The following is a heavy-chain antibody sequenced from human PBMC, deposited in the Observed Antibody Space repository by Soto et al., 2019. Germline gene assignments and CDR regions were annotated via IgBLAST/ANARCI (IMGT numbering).Heavy chain of an antibody. CDR3: TTYMMYSSFDY. J-gene: IGHJ4*02. CDR1: EFPFTNAW. D-gene: IGHD2-8*01. CDR2: IKSQTDGGTA. Sequence: EVQLVESGGGLVKPGGSLTLSCVTSEFPFTNAWMSWVRQVPGKGLEWVGRIKSQTDGGTADYAAPVKGRFTMSRDDSKNTLYLQMNSLKSEDTAIYYCTTYMMYSSFDYGGQGTLVTVSS. V-gene: IGHV3-15*01.